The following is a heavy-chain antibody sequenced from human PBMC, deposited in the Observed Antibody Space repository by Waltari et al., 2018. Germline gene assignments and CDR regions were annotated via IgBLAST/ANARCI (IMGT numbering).Heavy chain of an antibody. V-gene: IGHV3-11*01. CDR1: GFTFSDYY. Sequence: QVQLVESGGGLVKPGGSMRLSCVASGFTFSDYYMSWIRQAPGKGLEWVSYISDSGTTIYYADSVKGRFTISRDNAKKSLYLQMNSLRAEDTAVYYCARDRYYDSSGYYRSCFDYWGQGTLVTVSS. CDR3: ARDRYYDSSGYYRSCFDY. D-gene: IGHD3-22*01. J-gene: IGHJ4*02. CDR2: ISDSGTTI.